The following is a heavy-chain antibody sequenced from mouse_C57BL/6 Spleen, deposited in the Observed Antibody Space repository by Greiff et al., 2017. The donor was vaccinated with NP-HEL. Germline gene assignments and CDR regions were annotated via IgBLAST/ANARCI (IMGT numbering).Heavy chain of an antibody. D-gene: IGHD1-1*01. V-gene: IGHV2-2*01. J-gene: IGHJ3*01. CDR2: IWSGGST. CDR1: GFSLTSYG. Sequence: VQLQESGPGLVQPSQSLSITCTVSGFSLTSYGVHWVRQSPGKGLEWLGVIWSGGSTDYNAAFISRLSISKDNSKSQVFFKMNSLQADDTAIYYCARSGSSPWFAYWGQGTLVTVSA. CDR3: ARSGSSPWFAY.